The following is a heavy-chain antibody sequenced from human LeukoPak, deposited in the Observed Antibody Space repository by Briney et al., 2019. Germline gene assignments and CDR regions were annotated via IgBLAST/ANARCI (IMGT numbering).Heavy chain of an antibody. Sequence: SETLSLTCTVSGGSISSGGYYWSWICQHPGKGLEWIGYIYYSGSTYYNPSLKSRVTISVDTSKNQFSLKLSSVTAADTAVYYCARDSNHGSGSYYNTYYYGMDVWGQGTTVTVSS. V-gene: IGHV4-31*03. CDR1: GGSISSGGYY. D-gene: IGHD3-10*01. CDR3: ARDSNHGSGSYYNTYYYGMDV. CDR2: IYYSGST. J-gene: IGHJ6*02.